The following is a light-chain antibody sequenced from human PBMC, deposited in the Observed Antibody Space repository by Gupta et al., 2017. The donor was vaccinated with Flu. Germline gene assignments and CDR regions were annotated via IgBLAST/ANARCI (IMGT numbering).Light chain of an antibody. CDR2: GAS. Sequence: EVELTQSPATLYVSAGERASLSCRASQPIGSTLAWYQQRPGQVPRLLIHGASTRATGISDRFSGSGVGTEFTLVIISRQSEDFAVYFCQEEKNGPPRHTFGQGTKVEIK. CDR1: QPIGST. V-gene: IGKV3-15*01. CDR3: QEEKNGPPRHT. J-gene: IGKJ1*01.